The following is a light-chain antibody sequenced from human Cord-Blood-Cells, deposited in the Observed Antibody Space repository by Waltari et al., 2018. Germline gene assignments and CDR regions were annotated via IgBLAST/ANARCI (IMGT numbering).Light chain of an antibody. V-gene: IGLV3-21*03. Sequence: SYVLTQPPSVSVAPGKTARITCGGNNIGSKSVHWYQQKPGQAPVLVVYDDSDRPSGFPERCCGSNSGNTATLTISRVEAGDEADYYCQVWDSSSDHHWVFGGGTKLTVL. CDR1: NIGSKS. CDR2: DDS. CDR3: QVWDSSSDHHWV. J-gene: IGLJ3*02.